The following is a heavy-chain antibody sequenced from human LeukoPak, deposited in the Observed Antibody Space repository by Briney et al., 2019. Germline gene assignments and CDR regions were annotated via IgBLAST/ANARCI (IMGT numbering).Heavy chain of an antibody. Sequence: GGSLRLSCAASGFTFSDHAMHWVRQAPGKGLERVAVISYDGSNKYHADSVKGRFTISRDNSKNTLYLQMNSLRAEDTAVYFCARDSQYYDTLTGYFSYFDDWGQGTLVTVSP. CDR3: ARDSQYYDTLTGYFSYFDD. CDR2: ISYDGSNK. V-gene: IGHV3-30*04. D-gene: IGHD3-9*01. J-gene: IGHJ4*02. CDR1: GFTFSDHA.